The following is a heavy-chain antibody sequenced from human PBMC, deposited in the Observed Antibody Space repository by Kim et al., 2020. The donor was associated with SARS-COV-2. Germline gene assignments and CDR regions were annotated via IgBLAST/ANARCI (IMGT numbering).Heavy chain of an antibody. D-gene: IGHD6-19*01. CDR1: GFTFSSYA. V-gene: IGHV3-23*01. J-gene: IGHJ4*02. Sequence: GGSLRLSCAASGFTFSSYAMSWVRHSPGKGLEWVSAISGSGGSTYYADSVKGRFTISRDNSKNTLYLQMNSLRAEDTAVYYCAKEVFGPDVPKAVAGTQFDYWGQGTLVTVSS. CDR2: ISGSGGST. CDR3: AKEVFGPDVPKAVAGTQFDY.